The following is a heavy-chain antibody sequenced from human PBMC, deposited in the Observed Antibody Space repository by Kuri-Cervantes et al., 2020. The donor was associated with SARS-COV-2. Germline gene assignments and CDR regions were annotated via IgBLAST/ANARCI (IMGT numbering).Heavy chain of an antibody. CDR2: IWYDGTYK. CDR3: VRDYCSGGSYYGSDS. CDR1: GFTFSNYG. J-gene: IGHJ4*02. D-gene: IGHD2-15*01. Sequence: GESLKISCVVSGFTFSNYGMHWVRQTPSRGLEWVAIIWYDGTYKYYADSVEGRFSISRDNSKNSLYLQMNNLRAEDTALYYCVRDYCSGGSYYGSDSWGQGTLVTVSS. V-gene: IGHV3-33*01.